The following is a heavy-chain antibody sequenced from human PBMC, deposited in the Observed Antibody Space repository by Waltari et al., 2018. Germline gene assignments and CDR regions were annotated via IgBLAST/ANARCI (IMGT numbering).Heavy chain of an antibody. J-gene: IGHJ4*02. D-gene: IGHD2-8*02. CDR1: GFTFSSYA. V-gene: IGHV3-30-3*01. Sequence: QVQLVASGGGVVQPGRSLRLSCAASGFTFSSYAMHWVRQAPGKGLEWVAVISYDGSNKYYADSVKGRFTISRDNSKNTLYLQMNSLRAEDTAVYYCARDAKYCTGGVCYDFDYWGQGTLVTVSS. CDR3: ARDAKYCTGGVCYDFDY. CDR2: ISYDGSNK.